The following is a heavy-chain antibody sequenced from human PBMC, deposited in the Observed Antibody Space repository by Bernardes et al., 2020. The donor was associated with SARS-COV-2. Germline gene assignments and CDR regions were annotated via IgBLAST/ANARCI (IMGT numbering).Heavy chain of an antibody. V-gene: IGHV3-11*01. CDR1: GFTFSDYY. CDR3: ARDSLAPSDFWSGLSNYYYYGMDV. D-gene: IGHD3-3*01. CDR2: ISSSGSTI. J-gene: IGHJ6*02. Sequence: GGSLRLSCAASGFTFSDYYMSWIRQAPGKGLEWVSYISSSGSTIYYADSVKGRFTISRDNAKNSLYLQMNSLRAEDTAVYYCARDSLAPSDFWSGLSNYYYYGMDVWGQGTTVTVSS.